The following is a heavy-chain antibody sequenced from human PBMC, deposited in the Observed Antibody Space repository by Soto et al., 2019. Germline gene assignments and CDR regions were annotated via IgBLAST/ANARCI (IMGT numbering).Heavy chain of an antibody. CDR3: ASTSVTPFNYYYYMDV. J-gene: IGHJ6*03. V-gene: IGHV4-59*01. Sequence: SETLSLTCTVSGGSISSYYWSWIRQPPGKGLEWIGYIHSSGSTNYNPSLKSRVTMSVDTSKKQFSLSLSSVTAADTAVYYCASTSVTPFNYYYYMDVWAKGTTVTVSS. CDR2: IHSSGST. D-gene: IGHD4-17*01. CDR1: GGSISSYY.